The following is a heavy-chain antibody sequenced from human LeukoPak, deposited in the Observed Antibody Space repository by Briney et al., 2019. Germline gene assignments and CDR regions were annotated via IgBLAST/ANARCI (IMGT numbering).Heavy chain of an antibody. J-gene: IGHJ4*02. Sequence: GGSLGLSCAASGSTFSSYGMHWVRQAPGKGLEWVSSISSSSSYIYYADSVKGRFTISRDNAKNSLYLQMNSLRAEDTAVYYCARDRYDSSGYYYVFDYWGQGTLVTVSS. D-gene: IGHD3-22*01. V-gene: IGHV3-21*01. CDR1: GSTFSSYG. CDR2: ISSSSSYI. CDR3: ARDRYDSSGYYYVFDY.